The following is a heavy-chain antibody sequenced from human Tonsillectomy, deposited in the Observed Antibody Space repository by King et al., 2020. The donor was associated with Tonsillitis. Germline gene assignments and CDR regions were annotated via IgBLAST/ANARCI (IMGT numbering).Heavy chain of an antibody. J-gene: IGHJ4*02. CDR3: ARGDIRFLEWLLQFDY. D-gene: IGHD3-3*01. Sequence: VQLVESGGDVVRPGGSLRLSCAASGFTFDDYGMSWVRQAPGKGLEWVSGINWNGGSTGYADSVKGRFTISRDNAKNSLYLQMNSLRAEDTALYYCARGDIRFLEWLLQFDYWGQGTLVTVSS. CDR2: INWNGGST. V-gene: IGHV3-20*04. CDR1: GFTFDDYG.